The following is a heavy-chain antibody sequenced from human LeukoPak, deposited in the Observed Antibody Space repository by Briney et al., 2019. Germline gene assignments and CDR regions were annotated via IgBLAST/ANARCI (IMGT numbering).Heavy chain of an antibody. CDR1: GGSISSYY. J-gene: IGHJ4*02. V-gene: IGHV4-4*07. CDR3: ARDLVDYYDSSGYPYYFDY. CDR2: IYTSGST. D-gene: IGHD3-22*01. Sequence: SETLSLTCTVSGGSISSYYWSWIRQPAGKGLEWIGRIYTSGSTNYNPSLKSRVTTSVDTSKNQFSLKLSSVTAADTAVYYCARDLVDYYDSSGYPYYFDYWGQGTLVTVSS.